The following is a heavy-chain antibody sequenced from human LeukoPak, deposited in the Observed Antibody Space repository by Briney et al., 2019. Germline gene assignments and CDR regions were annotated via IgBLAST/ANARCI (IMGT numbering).Heavy chain of an antibody. D-gene: IGHD3-10*01. CDR1: GGSISSYY. CDR2: IYYSGST. CDR3: ARVRDLLWFGELRSPYLDY. Sequence: SSETLSLTCTVSGGSISSYYWSWIRQPPGKGLEWIGYIYYSGSTNYNPSLKSRVTISVDTSKNQFSLKLSSVTAADTAVYYCARVRDLLWFGELRSPYLDYWGQGTLVTVSS. J-gene: IGHJ4*02. V-gene: IGHV4-59*01.